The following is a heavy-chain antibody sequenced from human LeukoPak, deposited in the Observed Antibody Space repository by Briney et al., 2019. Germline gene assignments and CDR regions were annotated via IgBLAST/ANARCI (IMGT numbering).Heavy chain of an antibody. Sequence: GGSLRLSCETSGFASSNYAMSWVRQAPGKGLEWLSAISGTSGTIHFADSVKGRFTVSRDNSKSTLYLQMSSLGAEDTAIYYCVKGGLLSQDAFDIWGHGTMVTVSS. CDR3: VKGGLLSQDAFDI. CDR1: GFASSNYA. CDR2: ISGTSGTI. V-gene: IGHV3-23*01. D-gene: IGHD2/OR15-2a*01. J-gene: IGHJ3*02.